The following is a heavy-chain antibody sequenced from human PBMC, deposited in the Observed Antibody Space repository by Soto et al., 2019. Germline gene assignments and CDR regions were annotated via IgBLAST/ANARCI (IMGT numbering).Heavy chain of an antibody. V-gene: IGHV3-23*01. CDR1: GFTFSTYT. CDR2: VGQDGAP. J-gene: IGHJ4*02. Sequence: EVQLLESGGGLVQPGGSLRLSCAASGFTFSTYTMAWVRQAPGRGPEWVSGVGQDGAPYYADSVKGRFTISIDNSRSSVYLEMIALRGEDTAVYYCAKDMRPDGVWDFGHWGQGTLVTVSS. D-gene: IGHD4-17*01. CDR3: AKDMRPDGVWDFGH.